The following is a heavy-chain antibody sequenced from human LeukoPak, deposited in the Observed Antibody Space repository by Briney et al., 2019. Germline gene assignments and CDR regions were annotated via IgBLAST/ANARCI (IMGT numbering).Heavy chain of an antibody. CDR3: ATGRDTAMVRLDY. D-gene: IGHD5-18*01. J-gene: IGHJ4*02. V-gene: IGHV3-30*02. Sequence: PGGSLRLSCAASGFTFSSYGMHWVRQAPGKGLEWVAFIRYDGTNKYYADSVKGRFTISRDNSKNTMYLQMHSLRAEDTAVYFCATGRDTAMVRLDYWGRGTLVTVSS. CDR1: GFTFSSYG. CDR2: IRYDGTNK.